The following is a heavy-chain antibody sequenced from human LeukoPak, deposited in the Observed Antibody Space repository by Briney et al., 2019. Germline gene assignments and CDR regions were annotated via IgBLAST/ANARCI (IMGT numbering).Heavy chain of an antibody. J-gene: IGHJ4*02. D-gene: IGHD2-2*01. Sequence: PGGSLRLSCAASGFTFSSYSMNWVRQAPGKGLEWVSSISSSSSYIYYADSVKGRFTISRDNAKNSLYLQMNSLRAEDTAVYYCARDWVVVPAAHPFDYWGQGTLVTVSS. CDR3: ARDWVVVPAAHPFDY. V-gene: IGHV3-21*01. CDR2: ISSSSSYI. CDR1: GFTFSSYS.